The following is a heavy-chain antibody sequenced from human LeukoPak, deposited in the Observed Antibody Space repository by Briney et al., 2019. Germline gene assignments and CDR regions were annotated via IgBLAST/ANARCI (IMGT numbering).Heavy chain of an antibody. D-gene: IGHD6-19*01. CDR1: GFTVSRNY. J-gene: IGHJ6*03. Sequence: GSLRLSCAASGFTVSRNYMSWIRQPPGKGLEWIGYIYYSGSTNYNPSLKSRVTISVDTSKNQFSLKLSSVTAADTAVYYCARALYSSGWPHYYYYMDVWGKGTTVTVSS. CDR3: ARALYSSGWPHYYYYMDV. V-gene: IGHV4-59*02. CDR2: IYYSGST.